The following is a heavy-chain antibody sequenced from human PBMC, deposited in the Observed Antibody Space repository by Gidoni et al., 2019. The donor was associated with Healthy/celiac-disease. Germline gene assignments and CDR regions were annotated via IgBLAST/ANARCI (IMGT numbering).Heavy chain of an antibody. Sequence: QITLKESGPTLVKPTQTLTLTCTFSGFSLSTSGLGVGWIRQPPGKALEWLALIYWDDDKRYSPSLKSRLTITKDTSKNQVVLTMTNMDPVDTATYYCAHAPMTHYYGSGRYFDYWGQGTLVTVSS. V-gene: IGHV2-5*02. D-gene: IGHD3-10*01. CDR3: AHAPMTHYYGSGRYFDY. CDR2: IYWDDDK. J-gene: IGHJ4*02. CDR1: GFSLSTSGLG.